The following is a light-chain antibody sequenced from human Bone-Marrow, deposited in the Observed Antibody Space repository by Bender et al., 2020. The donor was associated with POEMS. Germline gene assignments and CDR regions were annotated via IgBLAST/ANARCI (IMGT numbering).Light chain of an antibody. CDR1: NIGSYS. CDR2: DYN. J-gene: IGLJ2*01. CDR3: QVWESSSDHLV. V-gene: IGLV3-21*02. Sequence: ARITCGGNNIGSYSVHWYQQKPGQAPVLLVYDYNDRPSGIPERFSGSNSGNTATLTISRVEAGDEADYYCQVWESSSDHLVFGGGTKLAVL.